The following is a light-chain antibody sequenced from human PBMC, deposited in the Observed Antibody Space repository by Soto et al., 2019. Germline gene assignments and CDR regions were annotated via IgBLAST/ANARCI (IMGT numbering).Light chain of an antibody. Sequence: EIVMTQSPATLSVSPGERATLSCRASQTVSSNLAWYQQKPGQPPRLLIYGASTRATGIPARFSGSGSGTEFTLTISSLQSEDFAVYYCQQRSNWPLTFGGGTKVEIK. CDR2: GAS. CDR1: QTVSSN. CDR3: QQRSNWPLT. J-gene: IGKJ4*01. V-gene: IGKV3D-15*01.